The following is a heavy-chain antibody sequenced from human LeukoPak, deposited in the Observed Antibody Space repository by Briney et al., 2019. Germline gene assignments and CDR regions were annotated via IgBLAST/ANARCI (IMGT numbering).Heavy chain of an antibody. Sequence: SGRSLTLSCAPSAFSVENTWTGWGRHPPGEWRGWGVRIKNRDDGGTTEFAETVEGIFTISRDDSKNTLSLQMNSLKFEDTAVYYCTTYNSPDDFDMWGRGTMVTVSS. CDR2: IKNRDDGGTT. D-gene: IGHD2/OR15-2a*01. CDR1: AFSVENTW. CDR3: TTYNSPDDFDM. V-gene: IGHV3-15*01. J-gene: IGHJ3*02.